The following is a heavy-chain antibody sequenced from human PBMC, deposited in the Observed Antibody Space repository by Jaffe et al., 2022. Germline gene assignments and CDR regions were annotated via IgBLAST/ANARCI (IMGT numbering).Heavy chain of an antibody. V-gene: IGHV4-59*01. CDR1: GGSISSYY. Sequence: QVQLQESGPGLVKPSETLSLTCTVSGGSISSYYWSWIRQPPGKGLEWIGYIYYSGSTNYNPSLKSRVTISVDTSKNQFSLKLSSVTAADTAVYYCARGRNYYYDSSGPTGAFDIWGQGTMVTVSS. D-gene: IGHD3-22*01. CDR3: ARGRNYYYDSSGPTGAFDI. CDR2: IYYSGST. J-gene: IGHJ3*02.